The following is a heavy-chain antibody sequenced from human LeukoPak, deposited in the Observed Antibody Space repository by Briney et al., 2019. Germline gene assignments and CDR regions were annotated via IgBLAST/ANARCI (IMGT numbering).Heavy chain of an antibody. Sequence: ASVKVSCKASGYTFTSYGISWVRQAPGQGLEWMGIINPSGGSTSYAQKFQGRVTMTRDTSTSTVYMELSSLRSEDTAVYYCARAVDTAMVNYPYYFDYWGQGTLVTVSS. V-gene: IGHV1-46*01. CDR1: GYTFTSYG. J-gene: IGHJ4*02. CDR3: ARAVDTAMVNYPYYFDY. CDR2: INPSGGST. D-gene: IGHD5-18*01.